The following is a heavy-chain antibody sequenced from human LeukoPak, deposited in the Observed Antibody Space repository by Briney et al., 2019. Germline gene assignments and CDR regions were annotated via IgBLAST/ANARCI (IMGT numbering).Heavy chain of an antibody. CDR1: GGYISGYY. CDR2: IYYSGST. V-gene: IGHV4-59*08. J-gene: IGHJ4*02. Sequence: SETLSLTCTVSGGYISGYYWSWIRQPPGKGLEWIGYIYYSGSTNYNPSLKSRVTISVDTSKNQFSLKLSSVTAADTAVNYCVRQQSGNWNDVGLDYWGQGTLVTVSA. CDR3: VRQQSGNWNDVGLDY. D-gene: IGHD1-1*01.